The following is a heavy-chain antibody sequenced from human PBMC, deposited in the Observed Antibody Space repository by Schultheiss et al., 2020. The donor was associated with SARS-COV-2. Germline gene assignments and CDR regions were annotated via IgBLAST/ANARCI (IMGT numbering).Heavy chain of an antibody. CDR3: AKALSGSYYSAFDI. V-gene: IGHV3-66*01. CDR1: GFTVSSNY. D-gene: IGHD1-26*01. CDR2: IYSGGST. J-gene: IGHJ3*02. Sequence: GGSLRLSCAASGFTVSSNYMSWVRQAPGKGLEWVSVIYSGGSTYYADSVKGRFTISRDNSKNTLYLQMNSLRAEDTAVYYCAKALSGSYYSAFDIWGQGTMVTVSS.